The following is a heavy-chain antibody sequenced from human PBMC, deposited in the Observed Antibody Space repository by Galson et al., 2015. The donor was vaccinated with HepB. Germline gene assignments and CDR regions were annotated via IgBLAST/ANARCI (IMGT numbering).Heavy chain of an antibody. CDR2: ISSSSSYI. CDR1: GFTFSSYS. J-gene: IGHJ3*02. CDR3: ARTSRFYAFDI. D-gene: IGHD3-10*01. Sequence: SLRLSCAASGFTFSSYSMNWVRQAPGKGLEWVSSISSSSSYIYYADSVKGRFTISRDDAKNSLYLQMNSLRAEDTAVYYCARTSRFYAFDIWGQGTMVTVSS. V-gene: IGHV3-21*01.